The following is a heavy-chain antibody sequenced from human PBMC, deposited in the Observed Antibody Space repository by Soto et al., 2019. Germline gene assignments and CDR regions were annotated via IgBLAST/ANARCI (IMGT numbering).Heavy chain of an antibody. J-gene: IGHJ3*02. Sequence: EVQLLESGGDLVQPGGSLRLSCVVSGFTFRSYAMSWVRQAPGKGLEWVAVISGSGGSTNYTDSVKGRFTSSRDNSKNTVYRHRDSRRAEDTSVDYCAKAHERYGDLTGWGAAFDIWCQGTMVTVSS. CDR3: AKAHERYGDLTGWGAAFDI. CDR1: GFTFRSYA. CDR2: ISGSGGST. V-gene: IGHV3-23*01. D-gene: IGHD4-17*01.